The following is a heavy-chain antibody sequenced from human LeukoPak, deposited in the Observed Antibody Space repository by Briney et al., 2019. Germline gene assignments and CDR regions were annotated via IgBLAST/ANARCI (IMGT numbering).Heavy chain of an antibody. CDR2: ISATGGTT. CDR1: GFTFSSYG. Sequence: GGTLRLSCAASGFTFSSYGMSWVRQAPGKGLEWVSAISATGGTTYYADSVKGRFTISRDNSKNTLYLQMNSLRAEDTAVYYCANSSWYTGWFDPWGQGTLVTVSS. CDR3: ANSSWYTGWFDP. D-gene: IGHD6-13*01. J-gene: IGHJ5*02. V-gene: IGHV3-23*01.